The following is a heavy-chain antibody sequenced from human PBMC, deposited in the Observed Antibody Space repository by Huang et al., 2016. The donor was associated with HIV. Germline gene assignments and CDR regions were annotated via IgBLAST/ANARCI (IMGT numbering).Heavy chain of an antibody. Sequence: QVQLQQWGAGLLKPSETLALTCAVYGESLGTYYWAGIRRPPGKGLQWMGEVNDGLDINYNPSLDGRVTISVDTSRNQVSLTLTSMTAADTATYYCARRFRVAATRKWFDPWGQGTLVIVSS. CDR1: GESLGTYY. CDR2: VNDGLDI. J-gene: IGHJ5*02. V-gene: IGHV4-34*01. CDR3: ARRFRVAATRKWFDP. D-gene: IGHD3-10*01.